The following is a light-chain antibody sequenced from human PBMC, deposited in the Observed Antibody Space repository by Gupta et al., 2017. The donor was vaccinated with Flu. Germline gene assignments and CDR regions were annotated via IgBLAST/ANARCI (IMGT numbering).Light chain of an antibody. CDR3: QQRRDWPLT. CDR2: DAS. CDR1: ETVSYF. V-gene: IGKV3-11*01. J-gene: IGKJ2*01. Sequence: EIVLTQSPVTLSLSPGESATLSCRASETVSYFLVWYQQKVGQAPRLLIYDASKRAAGIPVRFSGSGSGTDFILTISSLEPEDSAVYYCQQRRDWPLTFGQGTKLEIK.